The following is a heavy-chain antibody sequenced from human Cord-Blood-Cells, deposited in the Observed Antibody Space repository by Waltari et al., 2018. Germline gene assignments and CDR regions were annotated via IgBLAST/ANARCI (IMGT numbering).Heavy chain of an antibody. CDR3: AREGGVIATEYFQH. CDR1: GYSISSGYY. V-gene: IGHV4-38-2*02. Sequence: QVQLQESGPGLVKPSETLSLTCAVSGYSISSGYYWGWIRQPPGKGLEWIGSIYHSGGTYYNPSLKSRVTISVDTSKNQFSLKLSSVTAADTAVYYCAREGGVIATEYFQHWGQGTLVTVSS. D-gene: IGHD2-21*01. CDR2: IYHSGGT. J-gene: IGHJ1*01.